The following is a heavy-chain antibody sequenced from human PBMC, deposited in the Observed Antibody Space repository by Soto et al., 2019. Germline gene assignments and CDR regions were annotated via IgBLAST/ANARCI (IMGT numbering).Heavy chain of an antibody. D-gene: IGHD3-22*01. V-gene: IGHV4-31*03. CDR1: GGSINIGGFY. CDR2: IYHTGTA. CDR3: ARRRDDTVDSYFNWFDP. Sequence: SETLSLTCTVSGGSINIGGFYWGWIRQRPGRGLEWISHIYHTGTAYYNPSLNHRFTISIDTSKNQFSLEVYSVAAADSAVYYCARRRDDTVDSYFNWFDPWGPGTRVTVSS. J-gene: IGHJ5*02.